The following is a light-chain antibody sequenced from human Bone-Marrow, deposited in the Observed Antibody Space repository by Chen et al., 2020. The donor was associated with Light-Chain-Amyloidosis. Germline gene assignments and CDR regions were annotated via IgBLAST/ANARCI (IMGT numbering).Light chain of an antibody. V-gene: IGLV3-21*02. CDR2: DDS. Sequence: SYVLTQPSSVSVAPGQTATLACGGNNIGSTSVHWYQQTPGQAPLLVVDDDSDRPSGIPERLSGSNSGNTATLTSSRVEAGDEADYYCQVWDRSSDRPVFGGGTKLTVL. J-gene: IGLJ3*02. CDR3: QVWDRSSDRPV. CDR1: NIGSTS.